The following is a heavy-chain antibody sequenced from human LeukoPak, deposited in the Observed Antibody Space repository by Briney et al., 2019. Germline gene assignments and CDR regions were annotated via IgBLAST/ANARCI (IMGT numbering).Heavy chain of an antibody. D-gene: IGHD2/OR15-2a*01. Sequence: GSLRLSCVASGFTFSTYWMSWVRQAPGKGLEWVASIKHDASEKYYVDSVKGRFTISRDNAKNSLYLPMNSLRSEDTAVYYCARTTKYSFDIWGQGTMVTVSS. CDR2: IKHDASEK. V-gene: IGHV3-7*04. CDR3: ARTTKYSFDI. J-gene: IGHJ3*02. CDR1: GFTFSTYW.